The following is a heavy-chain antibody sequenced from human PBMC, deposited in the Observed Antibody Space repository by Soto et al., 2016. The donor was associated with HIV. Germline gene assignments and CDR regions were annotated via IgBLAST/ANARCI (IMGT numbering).Heavy chain of an antibody. V-gene: IGHV4-38-2*02. Sequence: VQLQESGPGLVKPSETLSLTCAVSGYSISSGYYWGWIRQPPGEGLEWIGSIYHSGSTYYNPSLKSRVTISVDTSKNQFSLKLSSVTAADTAVYYCAREGSGWAVRYWYFDLVGPGHPGPCLL. CDR2: IYHSGST. CDR3: AREGSGWAVRYWYFDL. D-gene: IGHD6-19*01. CDR1: GYSISSGYY. J-gene: IGHJ2*01.